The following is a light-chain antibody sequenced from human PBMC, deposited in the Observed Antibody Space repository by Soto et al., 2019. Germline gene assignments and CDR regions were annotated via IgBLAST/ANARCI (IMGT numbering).Light chain of an antibody. CDR2: DVS. J-gene: IGLJ2*01. Sequence: QSALTQSASVSRSPGQSITISCTGTSSDVGGYNYVSWYQQHPGKAPKLMIYDVSNRPSGVSNRFSGSKSGNTASLTISGLQAEDEANYYCSSYTSSVSVVFGGGTKLTVL. V-gene: IGLV2-14*01. CDR1: SSDVGGYNY. CDR3: SSYTSSVSVV.